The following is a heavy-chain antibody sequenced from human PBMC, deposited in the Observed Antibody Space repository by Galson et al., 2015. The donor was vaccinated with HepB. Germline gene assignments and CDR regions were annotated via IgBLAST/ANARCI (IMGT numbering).Heavy chain of an antibody. Sequence: CAISGDSVSSNTVAWNRIRQSPSRGLEWLGRTYYRSRWYTDYAVSVKSRITINPDTSKNQFSLQLNSVSPEDTAVYYCARAVAGTFNFDYWGQGTLVTVSS. CDR1: GDSVSSNTVA. V-gene: IGHV6-1*01. J-gene: IGHJ4*02. CDR2: TYYRSRWYT. D-gene: IGHD6-19*01. CDR3: ARAVAGTFNFDY.